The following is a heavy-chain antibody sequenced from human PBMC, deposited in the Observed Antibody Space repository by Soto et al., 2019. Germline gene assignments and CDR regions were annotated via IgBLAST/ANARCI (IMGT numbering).Heavy chain of an antibody. Sequence: SEALSVTCIDSGGSFNSGSYSWIWIRHPPGKGLEWIGYVYHTGRTSYNPSLKSRVSISMDTSKNQFSLNLDSVTAADTAVYFCARAFAYFDSWGQGTLVTVSS. D-gene: IGHD3-3*01. CDR1: GGSFNSGSYS. CDR2: VYHTGRT. J-gene: IGHJ4*02. CDR3: ARAFAYFDS. V-gene: IGHV4-61*01.